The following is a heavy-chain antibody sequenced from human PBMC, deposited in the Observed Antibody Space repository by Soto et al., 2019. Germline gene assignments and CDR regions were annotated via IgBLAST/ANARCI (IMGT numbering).Heavy chain of an antibody. CDR1: GGSITGGSISSTTYY. D-gene: IGHD5-18*01. V-gene: IGHV4-39*01. CDR3: ARGYGRNFDY. CDR2: FFIGGNT. Sequence: PSETLSLTCTVSGGSITGGSISSTTYYWGWMRQPPGKGLEWIASFFIGGNTYYNPSLKSRVTTSVDTSKNQFSLKLSSVTAADTAVYYCARGYGRNFDYWGQGNLVTVSS. J-gene: IGHJ4*02.